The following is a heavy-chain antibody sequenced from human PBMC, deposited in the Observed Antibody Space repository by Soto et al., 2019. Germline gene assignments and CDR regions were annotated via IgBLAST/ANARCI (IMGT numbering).Heavy chain of an antibody. CDR3: ARQPRYSSSWPD. CDR2: IYPGDSDT. D-gene: IGHD6-13*01. Sequence: GAALKISCKRSGYSFSSYWSGWVRQMPGKGLEWMGIIYPGDSDTRYSPSFQGQVTISADKSISTAYLQWSSLKASDTAMYYCARQPRYSSSWPDWXQGTLVTVSS. CDR1: GYSFSSYW. J-gene: IGHJ4*02. V-gene: IGHV5-51*01.